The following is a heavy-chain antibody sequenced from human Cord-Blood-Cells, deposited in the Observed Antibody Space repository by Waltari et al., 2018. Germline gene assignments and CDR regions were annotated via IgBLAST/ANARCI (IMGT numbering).Heavy chain of an antibody. V-gene: IGHV2-70*15. CDR1: GFSLSTSGMC. D-gene: IGHD6-13*01. J-gene: IGHJ6*02. CDR3: ARMGIAAPNHYYYYGMDV. Sequence: QVTLRESGPALVKPTQTLTLTCTFSGFSLSTSGMCVSWIRQPPGKALEWLARIDWDDDKYYSTTLKTMLTISKDTSKNQVVLTMTNMDPVDTATYYCARMGIAAPNHYYYYGMDVWGQGTTVTVSS. CDR2: IDWDDDK.